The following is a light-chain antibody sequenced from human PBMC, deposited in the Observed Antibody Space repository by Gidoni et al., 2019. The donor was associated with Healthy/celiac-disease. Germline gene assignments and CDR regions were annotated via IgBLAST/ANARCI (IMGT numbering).Light chain of an antibody. V-gene: IGKV1-33*01. CDR3: QQYDNLRCS. CDR1: QDISNY. J-gene: IGKJ2*04. CDR2: DAS. Sequence: DIQMTPSPSSLSASVGDRVTITCQASQDISNYLNWYQQKPGKAPKLLIYDASNLETEVPSRFSGSGSGTDFTFTISSLQPEDIATYYCQQYDNLRCSFGQGTKLEIK.